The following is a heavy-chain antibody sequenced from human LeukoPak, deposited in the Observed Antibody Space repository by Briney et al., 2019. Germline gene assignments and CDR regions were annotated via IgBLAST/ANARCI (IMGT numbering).Heavy chain of an antibody. Sequence: PGGSLRLSCAASGFTFSSYGMHWVRQAPGKGLEWVAVISYDGSNKYYADSVKGRFTISRDNSKNTLYLQMNSLRAEDTAVYYCARDYYGSDREWGAFDYWGQGTLVTVSS. D-gene: IGHD3-10*01. CDR2: ISYDGSNK. CDR3: ARDYYGSDREWGAFDY. J-gene: IGHJ4*02. V-gene: IGHV3-30*03. CDR1: GFTFSSYG.